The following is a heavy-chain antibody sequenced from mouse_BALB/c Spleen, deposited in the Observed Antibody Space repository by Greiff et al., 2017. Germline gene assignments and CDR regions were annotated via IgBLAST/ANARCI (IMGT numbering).Heavy chain of an antibody. Sequence: EVQLVESGTVLARPGASVKMSCKASGYTFTSYWMHWVKQRPGQGLEWIGAIYPGNSDTSYNQKFKGKAKLTAVTSTSTAYMELSSLTNEDSAVYYCTRGDYYGYFDYWGQGTTLTVSS. J-gene: IGHJ2*01. CDR1: GYTFTSYW. D-gene: IGHD1-1*01. V-gene: IGHV1-5*01. CDR2: IYPGNSDT. CDR3: TRGDYYGYFDY.